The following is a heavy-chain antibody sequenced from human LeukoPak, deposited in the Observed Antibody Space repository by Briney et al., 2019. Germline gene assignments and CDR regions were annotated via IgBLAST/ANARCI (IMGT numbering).Heavy chain of an antibody. CDR2: ISGSGSLT. Sequence: PGGSLRLSCAASGITFTNYAMSWVRQVPGKGLEWVSAISGSGSLTYYADSVKGRFTISRDNSKNTLYLQMNSLRVEDTAVYYCAKEGKLEGAAHYFDYWGQGTLVTVSS. J-gene: IGHJ4*02. CDR3: AKEGKLEGAAHYFDY. V-gene: IGHV3-23*01. CDR1: GITFTNYA. D-gene: IGHD2-15*01.